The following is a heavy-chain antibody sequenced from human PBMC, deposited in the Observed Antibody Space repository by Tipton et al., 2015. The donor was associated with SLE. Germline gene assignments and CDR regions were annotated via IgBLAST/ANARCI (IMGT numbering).Heavy chain of an antibody. J-gene: IGHJ6*02. CDR1: GFAFSNYA. CDR2: ISGSGGSI. V-gene: IGHV3-23*01. CDR3: AKESHTEYFYGMDV. Sequence: SLRLSCAASGFAFSNYAMSWVRQAPGKGLEWVLGISGSGGSIYYVDSVKGRFSISRDYSKDTLYLQMNSLRAEDTAVYYCAKESHTEYFYGMDVWGQGTTVTVSS.